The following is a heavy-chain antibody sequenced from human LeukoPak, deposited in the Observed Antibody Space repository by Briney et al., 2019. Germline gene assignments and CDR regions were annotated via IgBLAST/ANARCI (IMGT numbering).Heavy chain of an antibody. J-gene: IGHJ3*02. V-gene: IGHV4-34*01. Sequence: SETLSLTCAVYGGSFSGYYWSWIRQPPGKGLEWIGEINHSGSTNYNPSLKSRVTISVDTSKNQFSLKLSSVTAADTAVYYCARGYCTNGVCYGEAAFDIWGQGTMVTVSS. D-gene: IGHD2-8*01. CDR3: ARGYCTNGVCYGEAAFDI. CDR1: GGSFSGYY. CDR2: INHSGST.